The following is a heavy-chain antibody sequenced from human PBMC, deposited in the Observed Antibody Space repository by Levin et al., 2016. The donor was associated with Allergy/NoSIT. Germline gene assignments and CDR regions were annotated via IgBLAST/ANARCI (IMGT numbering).Heavy chain of an antibody. V-gene: IGHV4-61*01. CDR3: ARSCLAASDY. D-gene: IGHD6-13*01. Sequence: SETLSLTCTVSGGSVSSGSYYWSWIRQPPGKGLEWIGYIYYSGSTNYNPSLKSRVTISVDTSKNQFSLKLSSVTAADTAVYYCARSCLAASDYWGQGTLVTVSS. J-gene: IGHJ4*02. CDR2: IYYSGST. CDR1: GGSVSSGSYY.